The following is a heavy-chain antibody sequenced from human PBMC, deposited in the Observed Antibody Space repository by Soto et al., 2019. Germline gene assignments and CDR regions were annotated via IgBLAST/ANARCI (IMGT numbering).Heavy chain of an antibody. V-gene: IGHV4-39*01. CDR3: ARQGRGYFDY. CDR2: IYYSGST. CDR1: GGSISSSRYY. Sequence: SETLSLTCTVSGGSISSSRYYWGWIRQPPGKGLEWIGSIYYSGSTYYNPSLKSRVTISVDTSKNQFSLKLSSVTAADTAVYYCARQGRGYFDYWGQGTLVTVSS. J-gene: IGHJ4*02.